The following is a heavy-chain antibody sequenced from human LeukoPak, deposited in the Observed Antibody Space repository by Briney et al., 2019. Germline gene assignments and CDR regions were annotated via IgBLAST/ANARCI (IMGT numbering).Heavy chain of an antibody. J-gene: IGHJ4*02. CDR2: IWYDGSNK. Sequence: GGSLRLSCAASGFTFSSFGMHWVRHAPGKGLERVSVIWYDGSNKYYADSVKGRFTISKDNSKNTLYLQMDSLRTEDTAVYYCARWGRRDDNDFLDYWGQGTLVTVSS. CDR1: GFTFSSFG. V-gene: IGHV3-33*01. CDR3: ARWGRRDDNDFLDY. D-gene: IGHD5-24*01.